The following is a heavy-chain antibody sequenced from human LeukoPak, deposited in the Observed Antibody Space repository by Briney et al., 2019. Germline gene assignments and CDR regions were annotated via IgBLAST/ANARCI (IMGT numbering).Heavy chain of an antibody. V-gene: IGHV3-23*01. Sequence: PGGSLRLSCAASGFTFSSYAMSWVRQAPGKGLEWVSAISGSGGSTYYADSVKGRFTISRDNSKNTLYLQMNSLRVEGTAVYYCAKDPYYGSGSYYNPDYFDYWGQGTLVTVSS. J-gene: IGHJ4*02. CDR2: ISGSGGST. CDR3: AKDPYYGSGSYYNPDYFDY. D-gene: IGHD3-10*01. CDR1: GFTFSSYA.